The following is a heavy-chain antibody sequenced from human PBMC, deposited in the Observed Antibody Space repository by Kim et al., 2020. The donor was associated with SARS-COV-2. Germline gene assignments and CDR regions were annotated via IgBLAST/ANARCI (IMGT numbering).Heavy chain of an antibody. V-gene: IGHV3-9*01. Sequence: GGSLRLSCAASGFTFDDYAMHWVRQAPGKGLEWVSGISWNSGSIGYADSVKGRFTISRDNAKNSLYLQMNSLRAEDTALYYCAAGGSGSYYFPPTDVWSQGTTVTVSS. J-gene: IGHJ6*02. CDR1: GFTFDDYA. D-gene: IGHD3-10*01. CDR2: ISWNSGSI. CDR3: AAGGSGSYYFPPTDV.